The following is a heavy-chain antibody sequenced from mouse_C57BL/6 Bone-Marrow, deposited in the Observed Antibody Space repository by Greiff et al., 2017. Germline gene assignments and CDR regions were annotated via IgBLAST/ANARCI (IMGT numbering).Heavy chain of an antibody. V-gene: IGHV3-6*01. D-gene: IGHD1-1*01. Sequence: EVQLVESGPGLVKPSRSLSLTCSVTGYSITSGYYWNWIRQFPGNKLEWMGYISYDGSNNYNPSLKNRISITRDTSKNPFFLKLNSVTTEDTATYYCARVRLLYYFDYWGQGTTLTVSS. CDR3: ARVRLLYYFDY. J-gene: IGHJ2*01. CDR2: ISYDGSN. CDR1: GYSITSGYY.